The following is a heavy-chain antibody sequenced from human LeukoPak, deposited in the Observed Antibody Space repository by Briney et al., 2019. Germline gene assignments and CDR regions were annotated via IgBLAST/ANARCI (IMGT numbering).Heavy chain of an antibody. CDR3: ARSKNYGSGFSY. J-gene: IGHJ4*02. V-gene: IGHV3-66*01. Sequence: PGGSLRLSCAASGFTVSSNYMSWVRQAPGKGLEWVSVIYSGGSTYYADSVKGRFTISRDNSKNTQYLQMNSLRAEDTAVYYCARSKNYGSGFSYWGQGTLVTVSS. CDR1: GFTVSSNY. D-gene: IGHD3-10*01. CDR2: IYSGGST.